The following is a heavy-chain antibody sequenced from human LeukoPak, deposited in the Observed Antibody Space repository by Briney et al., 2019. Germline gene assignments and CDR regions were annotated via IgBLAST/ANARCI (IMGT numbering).Heavy chain of an antibody. V-gene: IGHV3-48*03. Sequence: GGSLRLSCAASGFTFSSYEMNWVRQAPGKGLEWVSYISSSGTTIYYADSVKGRFTISGDYAKKSLYLQMNSLRAEDTAVYYCARVPYLSFGEAYFDYWGQGTLVTVSS. J-gene: IGHJ4*02. D-gene: IGHD3-10*01. CDR3: ARVPYLSFGEAYFDY. CDR2: ISSSGTTI. CDR1: GFTFSSYE.